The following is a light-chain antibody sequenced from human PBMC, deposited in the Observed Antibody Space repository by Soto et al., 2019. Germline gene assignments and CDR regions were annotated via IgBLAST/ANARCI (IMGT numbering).Light chain of an antibody. J-gene: IGKJ5*01. CDR3: QQLFDTPIT. Sequence: DIQLTQSPSFLSPSIGERVTITCRASQVISTSLAWYQVKPGKAPKLLIYAASTLESGVPSRFSATVSGTEFSLTITSLQPEDFATYYCQQLFDTPITFGRGTRLEIK. CDR1: QVISTS. V-gene: IGKV1-9*01. CDR2: AAS.